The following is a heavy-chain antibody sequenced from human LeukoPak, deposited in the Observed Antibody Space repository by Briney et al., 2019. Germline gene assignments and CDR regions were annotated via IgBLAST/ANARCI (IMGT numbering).Heavy chain of an antibody. D-gene: IGHD2-15*01. Sequence: SQTLSLTCAVSGGSISSGGYSWSWIRQPPGKGLEWIGYIRHSGSTYYNPSLKSRVTISVDRSKNQFSLKLSSVTAADTAVYYCARSLGYCSGGSCRDAFDIWGQGTMVTVSS. CDR3: ARSLGYCSGGSCRDAFDI. CDR2: IRHSGST. CDR1: GGSISSGGYS. J-gene: IGHJ3*02. V-gene: IGHV4-30-2*01.